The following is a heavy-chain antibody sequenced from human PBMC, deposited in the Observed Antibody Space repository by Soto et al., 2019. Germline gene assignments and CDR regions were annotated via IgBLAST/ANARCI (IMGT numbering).Heavy chain of an antibody. J-gene: IGHJ4*02. Sequence: ASVKVSCKASGYTFTSYGISWVRQAPGQGLEWMGWISAYNGNTNYAQKLQGRVTMTTDTSTSTAYMELRSLRSDDTAVYSCARLRYRGVRGVIDYWGQGTLVTVSS. CDR3: ARLRYRGVRGVIDY. D-gene: IGHD3-10*01. CDR1: GYTFTSYG. V-gene: IGHV1-18*01. CDR2: ISAYNGNT.